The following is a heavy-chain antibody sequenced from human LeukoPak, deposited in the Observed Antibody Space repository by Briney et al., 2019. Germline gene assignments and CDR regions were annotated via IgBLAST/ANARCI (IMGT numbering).Heavy chain of an antibody. CDR3: ALPIAARGAFDI. V-gene: IGHV2-5*01. D-gene: IGHD6-6*01. J-gene: IGHJ3*02. Sequence: SGPTLVNPTQTLTLTCTFSGFSLSTSGVGVGWIRQPPGKALEWLALIYWNDDKCYSPSLKSRLTITKDTSKNQVVLTMTNMDPVDTATYYCALPIAARGAFDIWGQGTMVTVSS. CDR1: GFSLSTSGVG. CDR2: IYWNDDK.